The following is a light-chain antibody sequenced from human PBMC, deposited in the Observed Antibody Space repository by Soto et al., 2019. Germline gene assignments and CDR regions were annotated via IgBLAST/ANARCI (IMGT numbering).Light chain of an antibody. J-gene: IGLJ2*01. CDR2: DVS. Sequence: QSVLTQPASVSGSPGQSITISCTGTSSDVGTYNYVSWYQHHPGKAPKLMIYDVSNRPSGVSNRFSGSKSGNTASLTISGLQAEDEADYYCTSHTSSSTPLFGGGTKLTVL. CDR3: TSHTSSSTPL. CDR1: SSDVGTYNY. V-gene: IGLV2-14*03.